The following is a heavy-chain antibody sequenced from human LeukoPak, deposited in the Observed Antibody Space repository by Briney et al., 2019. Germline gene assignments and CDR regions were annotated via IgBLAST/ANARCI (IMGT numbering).Heavy chain of an antibody. J-gene: IGHJ2*01. CDR3: ARQPMTTVTTDWYFDL. D-gene: IGHD4-17*01. Sequence: GASVKVSCKASGGTFSSYAISWVRQAPGQGLEWMGRIIPILGIANYAQKFQGRVTITADKSTSTAYMELSSLRSEDTAVYYCARQPMTTVTTDWYFDLWGRGTLVTVSS. V-gene: IGHV1-69*04. CDR1: GGTFSSYA. CDR2: IIPILGIA.